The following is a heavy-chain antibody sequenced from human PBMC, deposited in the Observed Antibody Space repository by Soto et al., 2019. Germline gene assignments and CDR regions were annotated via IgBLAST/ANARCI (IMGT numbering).Heavy chain of an antibody. Sequence: PSETLSLTCTVSGVSISSGYYWGWVRQPPGKGLEWIGSVFYSGATYYNSALKSRVIISVDTSRNQFSLRLSSVTAADTAVYYCAKYLTPGSIAARQEWGQRTMVTVSS. CDR1: GVSISSGYY. D-gene: IGHD6-6*01. V-gene: IGHV4-39*01. CDR2: VFYSGAT. CDR3: AKYLTPGSIAARQE. J-gene: IGHJ4*01.